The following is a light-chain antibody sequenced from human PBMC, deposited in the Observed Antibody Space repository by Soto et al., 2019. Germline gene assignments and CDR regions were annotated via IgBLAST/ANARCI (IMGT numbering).Light chain of an antibody. CDR1: SSNIGSIT. V-gene: IGLV1-44*01. Sequence: QSVLTQPPSASGTPGQRVAISCSGSSSNIGSITVNWYQQLPGAAPKLLIYNNNQRPSGVPDRFSGSKSGTSASLAISGLQSDDEADYYCAAWDDSLNGWVFGGGTQLTVL. CDR3: AAWDDSLNGWV. J-gene: IGLJ3*02. CDR2: NNN.